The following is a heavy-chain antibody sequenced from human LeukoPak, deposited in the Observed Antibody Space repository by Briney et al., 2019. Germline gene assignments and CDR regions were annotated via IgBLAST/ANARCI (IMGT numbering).Heavy chain of an antibody. CDR1: GYIFTGYY. V-gene: IGHV1-2*02. Sequence: ASVKVSCKASGYIFTGYYMHWVRQAPGQGLEWMGWINPNSGGTNYAQKFQGRVTMTGDTSISTAYMELSRLRSDDTAVYYCARDLALDDIVLVPPAIIGSAFDIWGQGTMVTVSS. J-gene: IGHJ3*02. D-gene: IGHD2-2*02. CDR2: INPNSGGT. CDR3: ARDLALDDIVLVPPAIIGSAFDI.